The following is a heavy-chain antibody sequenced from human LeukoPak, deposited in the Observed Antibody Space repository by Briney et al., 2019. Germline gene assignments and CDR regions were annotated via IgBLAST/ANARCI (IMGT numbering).Heavy chain of an antibody. D-gene: IGHD3-10*01. CDR2: INPNSGGT. CDR1: GYTFTGYY. V-gene: IGHV1-2*02. CDR3: ARDTGMVRGVIVYYYYGMDV. J-gene: IGHJ6*02. Sequence: ASVKVSCKASGYTFTGYYMHWVRQAPGQGLEWMGWINPNSGGTNYAQKFQGRVTMTRDTSISTAYMELSRLRSDDTAVYYCARDTGMVRGVIVYYYYGMDVWGQGTTVTVSS.